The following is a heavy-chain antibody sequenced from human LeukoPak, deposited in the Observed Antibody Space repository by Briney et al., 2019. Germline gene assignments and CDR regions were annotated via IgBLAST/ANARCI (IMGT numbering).Heavy chain of an antibody. CDR1: GFTFSYYS. V-gene: IGHV3-48*01. D-gene: IGHD2-21*02. J-gene: IGHJ4*02. CDR3: ARVIVTYVDY. Sequence: PGGSLRLSCGGSGFTFSYYSMNWVRQAPGKGLEWVSYISTSGSTRYYADSAKGRFTISRDNAKNSLYLQMNSLRAEDTAVYYCARVIVTYVDYWGQGTLVTVSS. CDR2: ISTSGSTR.